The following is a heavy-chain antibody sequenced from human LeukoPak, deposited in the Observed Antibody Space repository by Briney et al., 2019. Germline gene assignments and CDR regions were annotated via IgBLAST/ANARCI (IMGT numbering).Heavy chain of an antibody. D-gene: IGHD2-21*02. Sequence: SVKVSCKASGGTFSSYAISWGRQAPGQGLEWWGGILPIFVTANDAQKFPGRVTITSDESRSEASMALSRLRSEDTAEYYCTRGAYCGGDCYTPRPGYFDLWGRGTLVTVSS. CDR1: GGTFSSYA. V-gene: IGHV1-69*13. CDR2: ILPIFVTA. J-gene: IGHJ2*01. CDR3: TRGAYCGGDCYTPRPGYFDL.